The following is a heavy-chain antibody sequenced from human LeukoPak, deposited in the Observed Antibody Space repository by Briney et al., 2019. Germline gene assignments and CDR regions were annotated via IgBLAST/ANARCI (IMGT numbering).Heavy chain of an antibody. Sequence: RSLRLSCAASGFTFSSYGMHWVRQAPGKGLEWVAVISYDGSNKYYADSVKGRFTISRDNSKNTLYLQMNSLRAEDTAVYYCAKDTDFAPGYYDSSGYSFDYWGQGTLVTVSS. D-gene: IGHD3-22*01. CDR1: GFTFSSYG. J-gene: IGHJ4*02. CDR3: AKDTDFAPGYYDSSGYSFDY. CDR2: ISYDGSNK. V-gene: IGHV3-30*18.